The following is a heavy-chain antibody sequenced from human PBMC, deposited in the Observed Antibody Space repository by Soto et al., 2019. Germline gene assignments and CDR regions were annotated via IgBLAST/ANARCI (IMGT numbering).Heavy chain of an antibody. CDR3: STGSTFSGSVFDY. V-gene: IGHV3-15*05. CDR1: GFSFRTTW. CDR2: IKSKSAGETT. Sequence: EVQLVESGGGLVKPGGSLRLSCAASGFSFRTTWMAWVRQAPGKGLAWVGRIKSKSAGETTDYADPVKGRFTISRDDSKDTLYLHMDSLETGDTAVYYCSTGSTFSGSVFDYWGQGTLVTVSS. J-gene: IGHJ4*02. D-gene: IGHD1-26*01.